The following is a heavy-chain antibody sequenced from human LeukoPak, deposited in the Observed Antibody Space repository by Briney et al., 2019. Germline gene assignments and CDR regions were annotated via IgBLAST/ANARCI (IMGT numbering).Heavy chain of an antibody. D-gene: IGHD6-19*01. Sequence: GESLKISCAASGFTFRDYSMAWVRQVPGGGLEWVATISIPTFTLYADPVRGGLIISRDNSNNTLSFPMGNLRADDTAGYYFVKERDRGVDVADGFDLWGQGTLVTVSS. V-gene: IGHV3-23*01. J-gene: IGHJ4*02. CDR3: VKERDRGVDVADGFDL. CDR2: ISIPTFT. CDR1: GFTFRDYS.